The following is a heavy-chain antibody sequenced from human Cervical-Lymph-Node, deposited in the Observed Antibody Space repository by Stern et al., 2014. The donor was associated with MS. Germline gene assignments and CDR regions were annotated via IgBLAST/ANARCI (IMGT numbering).Heavy chain of an antibody. CDR3: ARFGDGAYCSGAACYSPDY. CDR1: GYTFSSYS. Sequence: QVQLVQSGAEVKKPGASLTVSCKASGYTFSSYSIAWVRQAPGHGLEWMGWISPYYGNTDYARKHQGRVTMTSDTSTSTVYMELRILRSDDTAVYYCARFGDGAYCSGAACYSPDYWGQGALVTVSS. D-gene: IGHD2-15*01. V-gene: IGHV1-18*01. J-gene: IGHJ4*02. CDR2: ISPYYGNT.